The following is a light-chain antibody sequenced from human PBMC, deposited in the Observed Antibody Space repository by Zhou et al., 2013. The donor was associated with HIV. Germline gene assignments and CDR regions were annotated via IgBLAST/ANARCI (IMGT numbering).Light chain of an antibody. CDR2: DVD. Sequence: QSALTQPASVSGSPGQSITISCTGSSSDVGFYNLVSWYQQHPGKAPKLLIYDVDNRPSGVSTRFSGSKSGTTASLTISGLQTEDEAAYYCSSYTSSSSLLFGGGTKLTVL. J-gene: IGLJ3*02. CDR1: SSDVGFYNL. CDR3: SSYTSSSSLL. V-gene: IGLV2-14*02.